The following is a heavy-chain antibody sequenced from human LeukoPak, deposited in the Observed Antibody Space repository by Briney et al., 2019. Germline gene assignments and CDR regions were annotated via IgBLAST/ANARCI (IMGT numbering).Heavy chain of an antibody. J-gene: IGHJ4*02. D-gene: IGHD3-22*01. CDR2: ISGSGGST. CDR1: GFTFSSYA. V-gene: IGHV3-23*01. Sequence: GGSLRLSCAASGFTFSSYAMSWVRQAPGKGLEWVSAISGSGGSTYYADSVKGRFTISRDNSKNTLYLQMNSLRAEDTAVYYCALGGYYDSSGYILPFDYWGQGTLVTVSS. CDR3: ALGGYYDSSGYILPFDY.